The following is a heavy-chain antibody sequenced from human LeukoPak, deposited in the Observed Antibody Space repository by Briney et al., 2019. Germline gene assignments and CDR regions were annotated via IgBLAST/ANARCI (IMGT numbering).Heavy chain of an antibody. CDR2: VNLQGST. Sequence: SETLSLTCGVSGGSISNTNWWTWVRQPPGKGLEWIGEVNLQGSTNYNPSLKSRVAISVDKSENHISLKLTSVTAADTAVYYCARHSPPDIAAAGTDYWGQGTLVTVSS. CDR1: GGSISNTNW. CDR3: ARHSPPDIAAAGTDY. J-gene: IGHJ4*02. V-gene: IGHV4-4*02. D-gene: IGHD6-13*01.